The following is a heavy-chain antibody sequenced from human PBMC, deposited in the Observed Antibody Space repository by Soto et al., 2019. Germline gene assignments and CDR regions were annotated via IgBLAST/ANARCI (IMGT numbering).Heavy chain of an antibody. CDR3: AREVQSPPVCDY. D-gene: IGHD3-16*01. CDR1: GRSISRYY. Sequence: SETLTLTCNVSGRSISRYYWSWIRQPPGKGLEWIGYIHYSGSSIYNPSLKGRFTISRDNAKNSLYLQMNSLRTEDTAVYYCAREVQSPPVCDYWGQGTLVTVSS. V-gene: IGHV4-59*12. CDR2: IHYSGSS. J-gene: IGHJ4*02.